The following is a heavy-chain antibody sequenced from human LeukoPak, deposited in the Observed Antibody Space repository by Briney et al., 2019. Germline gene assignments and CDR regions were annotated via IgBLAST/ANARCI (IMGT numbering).Heavy chain of an antibody. CDR1: GFTFSSYA. J-gene: IGHJ4*02. Sequence: GGSLRLSCAASGFTFSSYAMHWVRQAPGKGLEWVAVISYDGSNKYYADSVKGRFTISRDNSKNTLYLQMNSLGAEDTAVYYCARTGVSGSSEEYYFDYWGQGTLVTVSS. D-gene: IGHD3-10*01. CDR2: ISYDGSNK. V-gene: IGHV3-30-3*01. CDR3: ARTGVSGSSEEYYFDY.